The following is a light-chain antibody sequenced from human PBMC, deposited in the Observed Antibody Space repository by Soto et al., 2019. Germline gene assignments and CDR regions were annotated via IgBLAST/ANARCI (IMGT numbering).Light chain of an antibody. J-gene: IGLJ2*01. V-gene: IGLV1-44*01. Sequence: QSVLTQPPSASGTPGQRVTISCSGSSSNIGSNAVNWYQQLPGTAPKLLIYTNNQRPSGVPDRFSGSKSGTSASLAISGLQSEDEADYCCASWDDSLNGVVFGGGTNLTVL. CDR3: ASWDDSLNGVV. CDR1: SSNIGSNA. CDR2: TNN.